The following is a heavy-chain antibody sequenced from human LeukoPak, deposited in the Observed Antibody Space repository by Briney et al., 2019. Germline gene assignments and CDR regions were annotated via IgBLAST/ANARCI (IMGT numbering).Heavy chain of an antibody. V-gene: IGHV4-38-2*02. J-gene: IGHJ4*02. CDR3: ATGYGDFRVEGRYFYS. Sequence: SETLSLTCTVSGYSISSGYYWGWIRQPPGKGLEWLGSIYHSGSTYYNPSLRSRVTISIDTSKKHFFLKLKSVTAADTAVYYCATGYGDFRVEGRYFYSWGQGTLVTVSS. D-gene: IGHD4-17*01. CDR1: GYSISSGYY. CDR2: IYHSGST.